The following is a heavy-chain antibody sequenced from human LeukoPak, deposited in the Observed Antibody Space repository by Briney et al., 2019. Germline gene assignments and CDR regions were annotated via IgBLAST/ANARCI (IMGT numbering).Heavy chain of an antibody. Sequence: SQTLSLTCTVSGGSISSGSYYWSWIRQPAGKGLEWIGRIYTSGSTNYNPSLKSRVTISVDTSKNQFSLKLSSVTAADTAVYYCARDGRVAYYYDSSGYRSFDYWGQGTLVTVSS. V-gene: IGHV4-61*02. CDR2: IYTSGST. CDR1: GGSISSGSYY. CDR3: ARDGRVAYYYDSSGYRSFDY. D-gene: IGHD3-22*01. J-gene: IGHJ4*02.